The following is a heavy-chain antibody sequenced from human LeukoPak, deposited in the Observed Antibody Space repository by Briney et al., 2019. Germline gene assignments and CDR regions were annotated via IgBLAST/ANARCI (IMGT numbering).Heavy chain of an antibody. J-gene: IGHJ4*02. CDR3: ARVGGVRTYYYDSSGYYYDY. D-gene: IGHD3-22*01. V-gene: IGHV4-30-4*01. Sequence: SETLSLTCTVSGGSISSSSYYWSWIRQPPGKGLEWIGYIYYSGSTYYNPSLKSRVTISVDTSKNQFSLKLSSVTAADTAVYYCARVGGVRTYYYDSSGYYYDYWGQGTLVTVSS. CDR2: IYYSGST. CDR1: GGSISSSSYY.